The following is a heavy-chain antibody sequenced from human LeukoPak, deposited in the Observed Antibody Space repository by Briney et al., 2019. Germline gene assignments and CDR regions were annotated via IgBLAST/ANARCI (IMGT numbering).Heavy chain of an antibody. CDR1: GFTFKIYS. CDR2: ISGSGGST. CDR3: AKKEFDCGGDCYSSPADDY. D-gene: IGHD2-21*02. J-gene: IGHJ4*02. Sequence: GGSLRLSCAASGFTFKIYSMSWVRQAPGKGLEWVSAISGSGGSTYYADSVKGRFTISRDNSKNTLYLQMNSLRAEDTAVYYCAKKEFDCGGDCYSSPADDYWGQGTLVTVSS. V-gene: IGHV3-23*01.